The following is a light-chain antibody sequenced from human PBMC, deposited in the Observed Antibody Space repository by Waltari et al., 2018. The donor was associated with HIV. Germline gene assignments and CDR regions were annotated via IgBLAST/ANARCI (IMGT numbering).Light chain of an antibody. CDR2: DAS. CDR1: QDIINS. CDR3: QQYDNLPPYT. V-gene: IGKV1-33*01. J-gene: IGKJ2*01. Sequence: DIQMTQSPSSLSASVGDRVTLPCQASQDIINSLNWYQQKPGKAHKLLIYDASNLETGVPSRFSGSGSGTDFTFTISSLQPEDIATYYCQQYDNLPPYTFGQGTKLEIK.